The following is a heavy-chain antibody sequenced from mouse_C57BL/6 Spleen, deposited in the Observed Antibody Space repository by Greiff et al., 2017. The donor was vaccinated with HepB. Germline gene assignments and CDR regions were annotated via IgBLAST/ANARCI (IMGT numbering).Heavy chain of an antibody. CDR3: ARHETNYSNYGFYYYAMDY. J-gene: IGHJ4*01. D-gene: IGHD2-5*01. Sequence: EVQLQESGGDLVKPGGSLKLSCAASGFTFSSYGMSWVRQTPDKRLEWVATISSGGSYTYYPDSVKGRFTISRDNAKNTLYLQMSSLKSEDTAMYYCARHETNYSNYGFYYYAMDYWGQGTSVTVSS. CDR1: GFTFSSYG. V-gene: IGHV5-6*01. CDR2: ISSGGSYT.